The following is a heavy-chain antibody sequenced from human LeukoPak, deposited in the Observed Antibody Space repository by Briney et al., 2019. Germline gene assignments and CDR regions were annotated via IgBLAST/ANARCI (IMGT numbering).Heavy chain of an antibody. Sequence: GGSLGLSCAASGFIFSSNYMTWVRQAPGKGLEWVSVIFSGGSTYYAGSVKGRVTISRDNSRNTLYLQMNNLRGEDTAVYYCARVGPTRSDFDYWGQGTLVTVSS. J-gene: IGHJ4*02. D-gene: IGHD1-26*01. CDR2: IFSGGST. V-gene: IGHV3-53*01. CDR3: ARVGPTRSDFDY. CDR1: GFIFSSNY.